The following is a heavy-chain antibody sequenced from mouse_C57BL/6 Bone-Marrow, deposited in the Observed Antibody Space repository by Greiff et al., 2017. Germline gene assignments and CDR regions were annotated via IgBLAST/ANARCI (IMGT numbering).Heavy chain of an antibody. CDR3: TRSLIYYGTNY. D-gene: IGHD1-1*01. CDR1: GFNIKDYY. CDR2: IDPEDGET. J-gene: IGHJ2*01. V-gene: IGHV14-2*01. Sequence: VQLQQSGAELVKPGASVKLSCTASGFNIKDYYIHWVKQRTEQGLEWIGRIDPEDGETKYAPKFQDKAPITADTSSNTAYLQLRSLTSEDTAVYYCTRSLIYYGTNYWGQGTTLTVSS.